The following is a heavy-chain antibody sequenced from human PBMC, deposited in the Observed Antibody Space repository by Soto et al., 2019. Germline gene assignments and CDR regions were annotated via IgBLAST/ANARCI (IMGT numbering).Heavy chain of an antibody. CDR3: ARTSYYDKTGVFDY. CDR1: GYTFTSYG. J-gene: IGHJ4*02. Sequence: GASVKVSCKASGYTFTSYGISWVRQAPGQGLEWMGWISAYNGNTNYAQKLQGRVTMTTDTSTSTAYMELRSLRSDDTAVYYCARTSYYDKTGVFDYWGQGTLVTVSS. CDR2: ISAYNGNT. D-gene: IGHD3-22*01. V-gene: IGHV1-18*01.